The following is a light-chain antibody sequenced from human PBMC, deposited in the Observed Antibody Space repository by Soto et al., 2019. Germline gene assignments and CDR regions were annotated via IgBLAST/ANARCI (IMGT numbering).Light chain of an antibody. J-gene: IGKJ1*01. CDR1: QSISSW. Sequence: DVQMTQSPSTLSASVGDRVTITCRASQSISSWLAWYQQKPGKAPKLLIYKASSLESGVPSRFSGRGSGTDFTLTISSLQPEDFATYYCLQDYDYPRTFGQGTKVDIK. CDR3: LQDYDYPRT. CDR2: KAS. V-gene: IGKV1-5*03.